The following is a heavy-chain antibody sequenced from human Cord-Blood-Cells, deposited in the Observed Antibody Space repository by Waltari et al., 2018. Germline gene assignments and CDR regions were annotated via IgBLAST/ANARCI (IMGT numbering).Heavy chain of an antibody. V-gene: IGHV4-34*01. Sequence: QVQLQQWGAGLLKPSETLSLTCAVSGGSFSGYYWSWNRQPPAKGRELMGEINHSGSTNYNPSLKSRVTISVDTSKNQFSLKLSSVTAADTAVYYCARGRRYYYYYGMDVWGQGTTVTVSS. CDR1: GGSFSGYY. CDR3: ARGRRYYYYYGMDV. J-gene: IGHJ6*02. CDR2: INHSGST.